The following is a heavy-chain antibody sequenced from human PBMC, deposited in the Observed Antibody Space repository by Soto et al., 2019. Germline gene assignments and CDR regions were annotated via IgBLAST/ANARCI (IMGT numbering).Heavy chain of an antibody. CDR3: ASAFPSGSSAYVDY. Sequence: QVRLRESGPGLVKPSETLSLTCTVFGGSISGYYWNLIRQPPGRGLEWIGNIFYRGNTNYNPSLRSRVTLSLDASRNQFSLKLSSVTAADTAVYYCASAFPSGSSAYVDYWGQGTLVTVSS. CDR1: GGSISGYY. CDR2: IFYRGNT. J-gene: IGHJ4*02. D-gene: IGHD5-12*01. V-gene: IGHV4-59*01.